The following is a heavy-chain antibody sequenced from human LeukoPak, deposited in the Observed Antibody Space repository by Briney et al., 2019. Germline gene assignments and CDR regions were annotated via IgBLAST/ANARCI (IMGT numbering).Heavy chain of an antibody. CDR3: AKDGSSSNYYYGLDV. D-gene: IGHD2-15*01. CDR1: GFSFSSYA. CDR2: ISNDGSNE. V-gene: IGHV3-30*18. Sequence: GGSLRLSCAAAGFSFSSYAMHWVRQAPGTGLEWVTSISNDGSNERYADSVRGRFTISRDNPKNTVYLQMNSLRDEDTAVYYCAKDGSSSNYYYGLDVWGQGTTVTVSS. J-gene: IGHJ6*02.